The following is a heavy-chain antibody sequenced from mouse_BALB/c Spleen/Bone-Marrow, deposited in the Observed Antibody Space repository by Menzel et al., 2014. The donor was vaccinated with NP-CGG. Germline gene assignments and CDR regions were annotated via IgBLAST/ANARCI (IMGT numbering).Heavy chain of an antibody. V-gene: IGHV1-4*02. Sequence: VQLQQSAAELARPGASVKMSCKASGYTFTNYAMHWVKQRPGQGLEWIGYINPSNGHTEYNQKFRGKTTLTADKSSSTAYIQMSSLTSEDSAVFYCARGDGCYGFVYWGQGTLVTVSA. CDR1: GYTFTNYA. D-gene: IGHD2-3*01. J-gene: IGHJ3*01. CDR3: ARGDGCYGFVY. CDR2: INPSNGHT.